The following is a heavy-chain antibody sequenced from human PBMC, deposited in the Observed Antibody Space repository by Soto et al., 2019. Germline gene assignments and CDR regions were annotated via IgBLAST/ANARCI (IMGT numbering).Heavy chain of an antibody. Sequence: LRLSCSASGFTFSNYAMHWVRQAPGKGLEYVSAINNNGGATYYADSVKGRFTISRDNSRNTLYLQMSSLRAEDTAVYYCVKDSSSWYYFDYWGQGTLVTVSS. V-gene: IGHV3-64D*06. CDR3: VKDSSSWYYFDY. CDR2: INNNGGAT. D-gene: IGHD6-13*01. CDR1: GFTFSNYA. J-gene: IGHJ4*02.